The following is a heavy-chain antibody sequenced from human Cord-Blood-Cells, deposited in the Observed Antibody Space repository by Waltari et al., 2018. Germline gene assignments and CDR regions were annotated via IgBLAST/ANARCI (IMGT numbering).Heavy chain of an antibody. CDR3: ARAEYSSSEPLDY. J-gene: IGHJ4*02. CDR2: INHSGST. D-gene: IGHD6-6*01. V-gene: IGHV4-34*01. CDR1: GGSFSGYY. Sequence: QVQLQQWGAGLLKPSETLSLTCAVYGGSFSGYYWSWIRQPPGKGLEWIGEINHSGSTNYNPSLKSRVTISVDTSKNQFSLKLSSVTAADTAVYYCARAEYSSSEPLDYWGQGTLVTVSS.